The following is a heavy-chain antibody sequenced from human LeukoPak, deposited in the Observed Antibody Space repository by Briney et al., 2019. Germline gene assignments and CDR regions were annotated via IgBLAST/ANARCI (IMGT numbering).Heavy chain of an antibody. CDR3: AKDRALGAWDFDPTLDY. Sequence: GGSLRLSCAASGFTFSSYGMHWVRQAPGKGLEWVAFIRYDGSNKYYADSVKGRFTISRDNSKNTLYLQMNSLRAEDTAVYYCAKDRALGAWDFDPTLDYWGQGSLVTVSS. CDR1: GFTFSSYG. CDR2: IRYDGSNK. V-gene: IGHV3-30*02. D-gene: IGHD1-26*01. J-gene: IGHJ4*02.